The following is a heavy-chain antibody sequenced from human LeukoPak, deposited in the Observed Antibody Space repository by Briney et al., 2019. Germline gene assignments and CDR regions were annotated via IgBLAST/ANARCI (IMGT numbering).Heavy chain of an antibody. CDR2: IYYSGST. V-gene: IGHV4-30-4*02. CDR1: GGSISSGDYY. J-gene: IGHJ6*02. CDR3: ARGPYYDFWSGYYFDPYYYYGMDV. D-gene: IGHD3-3*01. Sequence: PSETLSLTCTVSGGSISSGDYYWSWIRQPPGKGLEWIGYIYYSGSTYYNPSLKSRVTISVDTSKNQFSLKLSSVTAADTAVYYCARGPYYDFWSGYYFDPYYYYGMDVWGQGTTVTVSS.